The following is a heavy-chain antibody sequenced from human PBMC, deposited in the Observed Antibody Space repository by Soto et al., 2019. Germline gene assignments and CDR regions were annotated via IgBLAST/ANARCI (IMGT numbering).Heavy chain of an antibody. V-gene: IGHV4-30-2*01. Sequence: SETLSLTCAISGAPITWGDYSWNWIRQPPGKGLEWIGYIFHGGSTYYNPSLRSRVTISVDTSRSQISLKVSSLTAADTAAYYCARGATVTQYDYWGQGTLVTVSS. J-gene: IGHJ4*02. CDR2: IFHGGST. CDR3: ARGATVTQYDY. D-gene: IGHD4-17*01. CDR1: GAPITWGDYS.